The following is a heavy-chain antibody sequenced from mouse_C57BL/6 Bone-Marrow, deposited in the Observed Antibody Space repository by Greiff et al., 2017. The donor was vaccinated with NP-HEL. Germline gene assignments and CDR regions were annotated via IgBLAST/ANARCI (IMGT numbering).Heavy chain of an antibody. CDR2: INPNNGGT. J-gene: IGHJ2*01. CDR1: GYTFTDSY. Sequence: VQLQQSGPELVKPGASVKISCKASGYTFTDSYMNWVKQSHGKSLEWIGDINPNNGGTSYNQKFKGKATLTVDKSSSTAYMELRSLTSEDSAVYYCAREDYYSNPFDYWGQGTTLTVSS. CDR3: AREDYYSNPFDY. D-gene: IGHD2-5*01. V-gene: IGHV1-26*01.